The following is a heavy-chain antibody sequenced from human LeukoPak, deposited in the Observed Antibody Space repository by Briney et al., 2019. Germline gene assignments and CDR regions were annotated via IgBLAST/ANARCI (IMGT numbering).Heavy chain of an antibody. V-gene: IGHV3-33*01. J-gene: IGHJ6*02. CDR3: ARGGHCSTTSCSNYDGMDV. Sequence: RGSLRLSCAASGFTFSTYGMHWVRQAPGKGLEWVSATWYDGSHKYYADSVKGRFTISRDNSKNTLYLQMYSLRADDTGVYFCARGGHCSTTSCSNYDGMDVWGQGTTLTVSS. CDR2: TWYDGSHK. D-gene: IGHD2-2*01. CDR1: GFTFSTYG.